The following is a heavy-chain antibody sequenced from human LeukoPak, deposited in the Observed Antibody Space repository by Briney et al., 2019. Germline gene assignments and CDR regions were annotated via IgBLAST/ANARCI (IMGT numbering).Heavy chain of an antibody. CDR2: IIPVFTTT. CDR3: ARPYKRRLVHNYYYAMDV. Sequence: ASVKVSCKASGGTFSTFAISWVRQAPGQGLEWLGGIIPVFTTTHYAQKFQGRVTITADESTNTVYMELSSLRSDDTAVYYCARPYKRRLVHNYYYAMDVWGQGTTVTVSS. V-gene: IGHV1-69*01. CDR1: GGTFSTFA. J-gene: IGHJ6*02. D-gene: IGHD2-8*02.